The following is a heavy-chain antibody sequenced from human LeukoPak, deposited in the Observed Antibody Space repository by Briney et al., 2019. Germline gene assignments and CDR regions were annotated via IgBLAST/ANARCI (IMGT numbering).Heavy chain of an antibody. J-gene: IGHJ6*03. CDR1: GYSISSGYY. Sequence: SETLTLTCAVSGYSISSGYYWGWIRQPPGKGLEWIGSMYHSGSTYYNPSLKSRVTISVDTSENQFSLKLTSVTAADTAVYFCARHRLSTTSGYAFDYMDVWGKGTTVTVSS. CDR2: MYHSGST. V-gene: IGHV4-38-2*01. D-gene: IGHD5-12*01. CDR3: ARHRLSTTSGYAFDYMDV.